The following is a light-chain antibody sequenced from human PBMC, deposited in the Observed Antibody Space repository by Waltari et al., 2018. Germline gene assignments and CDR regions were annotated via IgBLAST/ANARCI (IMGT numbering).Light chain of an antibody. Sequence: CRASQSFSTYLTWNPHKPGQAPRLLIYAASTRATCIPDRFSGSWSGTDFSLTISRLEPEDFAVYYCQNHERLPATFGQGTKVEIK. V-gene: IGKV3-11*01. J-gene: IGKJ1*01. CDR2: AAS. CDR3: QNHERLPAT. CDR1: QSFSTY.